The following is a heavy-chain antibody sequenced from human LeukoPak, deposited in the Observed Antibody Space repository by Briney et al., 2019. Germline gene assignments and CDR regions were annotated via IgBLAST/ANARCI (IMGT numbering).Heavy chain of an antibody. J-gene: IGHJ3*02. CDR2: INPSGGST. CDR1: GYTFTSYY. D-gene: IGHD2-15*01. CDR3: ARGWGYCSGGSCLGHDAFDI. V-gene: IGHV1-46*01. Sequence: ASVKVSCRASGYTFTSYYMHWVRQAPGQGLEWRGIINPSGGSTSYAQKFQGRVTMTRDTSTSTVYMELSSLRSEDTAVYYCARGWGYCSGGSCLGHDAFDIWGQGTMVTVSS.